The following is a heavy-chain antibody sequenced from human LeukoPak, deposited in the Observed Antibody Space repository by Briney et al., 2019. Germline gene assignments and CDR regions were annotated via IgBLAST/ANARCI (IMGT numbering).Heavy chain of an antibody. CDR1: GGSISSYY. Sequence: PSETLSLTCTVSGGSISSYYWSWIRQPPGKGLEWIGYIYYSGSTNYNPSLESRVTISVDTSKNRFSLKLSSVTAADTAVNYCARQLSSASCCYDYWGQGTLVTVSS. J-gene: IGHJ4*02. CDR3: ARQLSSASCCYDY. CDR2: IYYSGST. D-gene: IGHD2-2*01. V-gene: IGHV4-59*08.